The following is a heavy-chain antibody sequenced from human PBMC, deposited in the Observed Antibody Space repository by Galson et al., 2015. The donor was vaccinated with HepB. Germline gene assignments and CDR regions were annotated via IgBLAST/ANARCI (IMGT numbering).Heavy chain of an antibody. CDR1: GFTFSSYA. CDR3: AKDGRNYDFWSGSYYYYGMDV. V-gene: IGHV3-23*01. CDR2: ISGSGGST. D-gene: IGHD3-3*01. J-gene: IGHJ6*02. Sequence: SLRLSCAASGFTFSSYAMSWVRQAPGKGLEWVSAISGSGGSTYYADSVKGRFTISRDNSKNTLYLQMNSLRAEDTAVYYCAKDGRNYDFWSGSYYYYGMDVWGQGTTVTVSS.